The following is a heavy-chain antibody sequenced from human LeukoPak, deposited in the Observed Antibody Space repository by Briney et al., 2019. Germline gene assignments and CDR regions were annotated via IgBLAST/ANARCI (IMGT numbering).Heavy chain of an antibody. CDR2: ISPYNGNT. D-gene: IGHD1-26*01. CDR3: ARRVGSGTYLYFFDF. Sequence: ASVKVSCKTSGYTFSHYGISWVRQAPGQGLEWMGWISPYNGNTNFAQSLRDRVTMTTYTSTSTAYMELTGLRSDDTAVYYCARRVGSGTYLYFFDFWGQGTLVTVSS. V-gene: IGHV1-18*01. J-gene: IGHJ4*02. CDR1: GYTFSHYG.